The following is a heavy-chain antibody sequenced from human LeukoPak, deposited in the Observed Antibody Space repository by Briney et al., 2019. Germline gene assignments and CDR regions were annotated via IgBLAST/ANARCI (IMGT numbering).Heavy chain of an antibody. J-gene: IGHJ6*04. Sequence: GWSLRLSCAAAGFTFSSYEMNWVRQAPGKGLEWVSYISSSGSTIYYADSVKGRFTISRDNAKNSLYLQMNSLRAEDTAVYYCAELGITMIGGVWGKGTTVTISS. V-gene: IGHV3-48*03. CDR3: AELGITMIGGV. CDR1: GFTFSSYE. CDR2: ISSSGSTI. D-gene: IGHD3-10*02.